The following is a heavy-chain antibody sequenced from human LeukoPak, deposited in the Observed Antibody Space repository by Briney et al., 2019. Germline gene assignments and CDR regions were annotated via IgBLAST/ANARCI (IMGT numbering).Heavy chain of an antibody. V-gene: IGHV1-24*01. J-gene: IGHJ3*02. Sequence: ASVKVSCKVSGYTLTELSMHWVRQAPGKGLEWTGGFDPEDGETIYAQKFQGRVTMTEDTSTDTAYMELSSLRSEDTAVYYCATPQPLQQLVPGGDAFDIWGQGTMVTVSS. CDR1: GYTLTELS. CDR3: ATPQPLQQLVPGGDAFDI. CDR2: FDPEDGET. D-gene: IGHD6-13*01.